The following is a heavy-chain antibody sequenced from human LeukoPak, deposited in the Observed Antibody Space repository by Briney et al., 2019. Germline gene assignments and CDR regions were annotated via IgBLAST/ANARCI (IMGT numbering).Heavy chain of an antibody. CDR2: FDPEDGET. V-gene: IGHV1-24*01. CDR3: ATSFYYGSGSYVGLIY. J-gene: IGHJ4*02. CDR1: GYTFTGYY. D-gene: IGHD3-10*01. Sequence: ASVKVSCKASGYTFTGYYMHWVRQAPGQGLEWMGGFDPEDGETIYAQKFQGRVTMTEDTSTDTAYMELSSLRSEDTAVYYCATSFYYGSGSYVGLIYWGQGTLVTVSS.